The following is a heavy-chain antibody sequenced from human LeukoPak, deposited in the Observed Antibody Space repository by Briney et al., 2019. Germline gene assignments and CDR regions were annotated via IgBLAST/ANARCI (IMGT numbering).Heavy chain of an antibody. V-gene: IGHV3-48*01. CDR2: ISSSSSTI. D-gene: IGHD3-9*01. CDR1: GFTFSSYS. CDR3: AEGPYYDILTGYSSDAFHI. J-gene: IGHJ3*02. Sequence: GGSLRLSCAASGFTFSSYSMNWLRQAPGKGLEWVSYISSSSSTIYYADSVKGRFTISRDNAKNSLYLQMNSLRAEDTAVYYCAEGPYYDILTGYSSDAFHIWGQGTVVTVSS.